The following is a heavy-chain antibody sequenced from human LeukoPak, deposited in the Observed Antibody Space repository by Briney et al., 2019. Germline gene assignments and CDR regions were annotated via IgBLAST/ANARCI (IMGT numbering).Heavy chain of an antibody. CDR3: ARDSYRALEY. D-gene: IGHD1-14*01. CDR2: INQDGSEK. Sequence: PGGSLRLSCEASGFTFSSHWMNWVRQAPGKGLEWVAHINQDGSEKYYVDSVKGRFTISRDNAKNSLYLQMNSLRAEDTAVYYCARDSYRALEYWGQGTVVTVSS. V-gene: IGHV3-7*01. J-gene: IGHJ4*02. CDR1: GFTFSSHW.